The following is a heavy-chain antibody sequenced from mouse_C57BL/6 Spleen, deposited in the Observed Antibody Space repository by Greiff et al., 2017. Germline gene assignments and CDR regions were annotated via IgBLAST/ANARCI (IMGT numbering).Heavy chain of an antibody. Sequence: QVQLQQSGPELVKPGASVKISCKASGYAFSSSWMNWVKQRPGKGLEWIGRIYPGDGDTNYNGKFKGKTTLTADKSSSTAYMHLSSLTSEDSAVYFCARDDYYGSVGFAYWGQGTLVTVSA. D-gene: IGHD1-1*01. CDR3: ARDDYYGSVGFAY. J-gene: IGHJ3*01. CDR1: GYAFSSSW. V-gene: IGHV1-82*01. CDR2: IYPGDGDT.